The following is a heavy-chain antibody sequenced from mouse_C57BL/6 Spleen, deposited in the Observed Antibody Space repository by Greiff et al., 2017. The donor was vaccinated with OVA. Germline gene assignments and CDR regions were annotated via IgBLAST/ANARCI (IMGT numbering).Heavy chain of an antibody. CDR3: ARKDYGSNDY. Sequence: EVQLQESGAELVKPGASVKLSCTASGFNIKDYYMHWVKQRTEQGLEWIGRIDPEDGETKYAPKFPGKATITADTSSNTAYLQLSSLTSEDTAVYYCARKDYGSNDYWGQGTTLTVSS. CDR1: GFNIKDYY. D-gene: IGHD1-1*01. J-gene: IGHJ2*01. V-gene: IGHV14-2*01. CDR2: IDPEDGET.